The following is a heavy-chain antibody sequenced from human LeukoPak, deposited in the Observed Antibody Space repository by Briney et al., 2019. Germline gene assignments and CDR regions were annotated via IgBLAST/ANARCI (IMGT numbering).Heavy chain of an antibody. J-gene: IGHJ4*02. D-gene: IGHD4-17*01. CDR2: IIPIFGTA. CDR1: GGTFSSYA. CDR3: ARDADGDYALGY. V-gene: IGHV1-69*05. Sequence: SVKVSCKASGGTFSSYAISWVRQAPGRGLEWMGRIIPIFGTANYAQKFQGRVTITTDESTSTAYMELSSLRSEDTAVYYCARDADGDYALGYWGQGTLVTVSS.